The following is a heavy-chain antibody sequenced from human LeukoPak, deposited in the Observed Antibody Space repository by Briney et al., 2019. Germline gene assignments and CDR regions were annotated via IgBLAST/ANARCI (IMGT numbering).Heavy chain of an antibody. CDR2: MNPNSGNT. D-gene: IGHD3-22*01. J-gene: IGHJ6*02. V-gene: IGHV1-8*01. CDR3: ARLGDSSGYYGMDV. CDR1: GYTFTSYD. Sequence: ASVKVSCKASGYTFTSYDINWVRQATGQGLEWMGWMNPNSGNTGYAQKFQGRATMTRNTSISTAYMELSSLRSEDTAVYYCARLGDSSGYYGMDVWGQGTTVTVS.